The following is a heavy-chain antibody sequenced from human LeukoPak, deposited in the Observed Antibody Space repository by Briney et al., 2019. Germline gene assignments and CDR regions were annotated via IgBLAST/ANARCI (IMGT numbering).Heavy chain of an antibody. CDR1: GFTFSSYS. Sequence: GGSLRLSCAASGFTFSSYSMNWVRQAPGKGLEWVSSISSSSSYIYYADSVKGRFTISRDNAKNSLYLQMYSLRAEDTAVYYCARSDSGTFDYWGQGTLVTVSS. V-gene: IGHV3-21*01. D-gene: IGHD3-10*01. CDR2: ISSSSSYI. J-gene: IGHJ4*02. CDR3: ARSDSGTFDY.